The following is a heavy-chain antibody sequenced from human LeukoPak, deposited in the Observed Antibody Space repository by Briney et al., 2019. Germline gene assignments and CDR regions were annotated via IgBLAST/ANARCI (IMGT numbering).Heavy chain of an antibody. V-gene: IGHV4-39*01. CDR2: IYYSGST. J-gene: IGHJ6*02. CDR3: ARHDSSGYYYYYYGMDV. CDR1: GGSISSSSYY. Sequence: PSETLSLTCTVSGGSISSSSYYWGWIRQPPGKGLEWIGRIYYSGSTYYNPSLKSRVTISVYTSKNQFSLKLSSVTAADTAVYYCARHDSSGYYYYYYGMDVWGQGTTVTVSS. D-gene: IGHD3-22*01.